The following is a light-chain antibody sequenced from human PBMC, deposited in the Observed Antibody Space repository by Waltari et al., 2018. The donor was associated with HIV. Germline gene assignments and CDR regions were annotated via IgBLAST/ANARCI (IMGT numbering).Light chain of an antibody. CDR2: AAS. CDR3: QQYSTWPS. CDR1: QTIGTF. V-gene: IGKV3-15*01. J-gene: IGKJ1*01. Sequence: ELVLTQSPATLSVSPGERATLSCRARQTIGTFLACYQQTPGQPPRLLIYAASTRATGIPARFSGSGSAAEFTLTISSLQSYDFASYYCQQYSTWPSFGQGTKVEIK.